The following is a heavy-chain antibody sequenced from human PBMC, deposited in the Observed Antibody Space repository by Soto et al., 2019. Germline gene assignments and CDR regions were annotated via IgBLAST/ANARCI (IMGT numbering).Heavy chain of an antibody. CDR2: TGGSGGST. V-gene: IGHV3-23*01. D-gene: IGHD2-15*01. Sequence: GGSLRLSCAASGFTFSSYAMRWVRQAPGKGLEWVSGTGGSGGSTYYADSVKGRFTISRDNSKNTLYLQMNSLRAEDTAVYYCAKDDRVVAATCLDYWGQGTLVTVSS. CDR3: AKDDRVVAATCLDY. J-gene: IGHJ4*02. CDR1: GFTFSSYA.